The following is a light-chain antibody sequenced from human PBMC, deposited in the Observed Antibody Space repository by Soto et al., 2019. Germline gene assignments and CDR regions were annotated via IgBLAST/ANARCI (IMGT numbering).Light chain of an antibody. V-gene: IGKV3-20*01. CDR3: QQYGSYTWT. J-gene: IGKJ1*01. CDR1: QSIGNN. CDR2: GAS. Sequence: ILMTQSPSTLSVSPGDRATLSCGAGQSIGNNLAWYQQKPGQAPSLPISGASSRATGIPERFSGSGSGTDFTLTISRLEPEDFEVYYCQQYGSYTWTFGQGTKVDIK.